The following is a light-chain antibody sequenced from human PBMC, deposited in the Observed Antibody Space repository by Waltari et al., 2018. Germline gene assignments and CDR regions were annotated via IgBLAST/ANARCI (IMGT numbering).Light chain of an antibody. V-gene: IGLV3-25*03. CDR3: QSSDRSGISVV. CDR2: KDS. J-gene: IGLJ2*01. Sequence: SHELTQPPSVSVSPGPTARTTCSGEALPKQPSFWYKQKPGQAPVLVMHKDSERPSGIPERFSGSSSGTTVTLTISGAQAEDEADYYCQSSDRSGISVVFGGGTKLTVL. CDR1: ALPKQP.